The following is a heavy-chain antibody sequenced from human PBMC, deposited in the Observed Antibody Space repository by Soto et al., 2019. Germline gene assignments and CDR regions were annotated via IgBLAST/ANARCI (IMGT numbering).Heavy chain of an antibody. CDR1: GFTFSSYG. J-gene: IGHJ6*02. CDR2: IWYDGSNK. Sequence: QVQLVESGGGVVQPGRSLRLSCAASGFTFSSYGMHWVRQAPGKGLEWVAVIWYDGSNKYYADSVKGRFTISRDNSKNTLYLQMNSLRAEDTAVYYCARDPRPYDYVWGSYRYTTSRHYYYGMDVWGQGTTVTVSS. D-gene: IGHD3-16*02. V-gene: IGHV3-33*01. CDR3: ARDPRPYDYVWGSYRYTTSRHYYYGMDV.